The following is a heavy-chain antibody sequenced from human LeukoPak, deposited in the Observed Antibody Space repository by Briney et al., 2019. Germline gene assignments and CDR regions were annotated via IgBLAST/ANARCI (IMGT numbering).Heavy chain of an antibody. CDR1: GGSISSSDHY. CDR2: IYFSGTT. CDR3: ARWFYYGSGRMQFDY. D-gene: IGHD3-10*01. Sequence: SETLSLTCTVSGGSISSSDHYWSWIRQSPEKGLEWIGYIYFSGTTSYNPSLKSLLTISIDTSNNQFSLSLRSVTAADTAVYYCARWFYYGSGRMQFDYWGQGTLVTVSS. J-gene: IGHJ4*02. V-gene: IGHV4-30-4*01.